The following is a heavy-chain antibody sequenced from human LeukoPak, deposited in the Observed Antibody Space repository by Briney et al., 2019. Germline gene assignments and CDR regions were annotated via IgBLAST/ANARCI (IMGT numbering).Heavy chain of an antibody. V-gene: IGHV4-4*07. Sequence: SETLSLTCAVYGGSFSGYYWSWIRQPAGKGLEWIGRIYTSGSTNYDPSLKSRVTMSVDTSKNQFSLKLSSVTAADTAVYYCARDSGMATIWGDAFDIWGQGTMVTVSS. D-gene: IGHD5-24*01. CDR2: IYTSGST. CDR1: GGSFSGYY. J-gene: IGHJ3*02. CDR3: ARDSGMATIWGDAFDI.